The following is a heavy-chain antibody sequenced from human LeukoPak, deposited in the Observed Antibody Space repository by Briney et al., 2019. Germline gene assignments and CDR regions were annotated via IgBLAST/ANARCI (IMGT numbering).Heavy chain of an antibody. Sequence: ASVKVSCKASGGTFSSYAISWVRQAPGQGLEWMGRIIPILGIANYAQKFQGRVTITADKSTSTAYMELSSLRSEDTAVYYCARDEVATHYYYCGMDVWGQGTTVTVSS. CDR3: ARDEVATHYYYCGMDV. D-gene: IGHD2-15*01. V-gene: IGHV1-69*04. CDR1: GGTFSSYA. CDR2: IIPILGIA. J-gene: IGHJ6*02.